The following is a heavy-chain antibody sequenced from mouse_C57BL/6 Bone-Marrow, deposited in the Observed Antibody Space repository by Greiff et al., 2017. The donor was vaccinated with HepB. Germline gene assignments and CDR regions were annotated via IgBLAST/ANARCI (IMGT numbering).Heavy chain of an antibody. CDR3: AYYYGSSNGAMDY. CDR1: GFTFSSYA. J-gene: IGHJ4*01. Sequence: EVKLEESGGGLVKPGGSLKLSCAASGFTFSSYAMSWVRQTPEKRLEWVATISDGGSYTYYPDNVKGRFTISRDNAKNNLYLQMSHLKSEDTAMYYCAYYYGSSNGAMDYWGQGTSVTVSS. D-gene: IGHD1-1*01. CDR2: ISDGGSYT. V-gene: IGHV5-4*03.